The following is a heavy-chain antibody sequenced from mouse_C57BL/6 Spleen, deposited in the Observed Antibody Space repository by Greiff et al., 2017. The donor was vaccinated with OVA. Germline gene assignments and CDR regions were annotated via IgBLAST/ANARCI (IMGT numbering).Heavy chain of an antibody. Sequence: VQLQQPGTELVKPGASVKLSCKASGYTFTSYWMHWVKQRPGQGLEWIGNINPSNGGTNYNEKFKSKATLTVDKSSSTAYMQLSSLTSEDSAVYYCARGEGSSGYSYAMDYWGQGTSVTVSS. CDR1: GYTFTSYW. V-gene: IGHV1-53*01. CDR3: ARGEGSSGYSYAMDY. D-gene: IGHD3-2*02. CDR2: INPSNGGT. J-gene: IGHJ4*01.